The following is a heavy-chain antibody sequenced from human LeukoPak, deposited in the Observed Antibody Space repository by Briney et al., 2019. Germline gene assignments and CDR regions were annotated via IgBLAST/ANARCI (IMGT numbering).Heavy chain of an antibody. Sequence: GGSLSLSYAASGFTLTTNYMTWVRQAPGKGLEWVSVIYISGNTYYTDSVKGRFTISRDNSKNTLYLQMNSLRPEDAAVYYCARDHMRGYIFMDVWGKGTTVTVSS. CDR3: ARDHMRGYIFMDV. V-gene: IGHV3-66*03. CDR1: GFTLTTNY. CDR2: IYISGNT. J-gene: IGHJ6*03. D-gene: IGHD3-3*01.